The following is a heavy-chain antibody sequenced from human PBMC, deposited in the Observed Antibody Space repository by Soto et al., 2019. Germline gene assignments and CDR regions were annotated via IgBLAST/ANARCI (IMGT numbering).Heavy chain of an antibody. V-gene: IGHV3-30*18. CDR1: GFTFSSYG. D-gene: IGHD3-22*01. CDR3: AKDRDLYYDSSGDVLDV. Sequence: GSLRLSCAASGFTFSSYGMHWVRQAPGEGLEWVAVISYDGSNKYYADSVKGRFTISRDNSKNTLYLQMNSLRAEDTAVYYCAKDRDLYYDSSGDVLDVWGQGTTVTVSS. CDR2: ISYDGSNK. J-gene: IGHJ6*02.